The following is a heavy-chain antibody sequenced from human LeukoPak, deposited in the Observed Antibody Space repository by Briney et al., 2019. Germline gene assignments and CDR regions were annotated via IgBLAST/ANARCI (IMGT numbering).Heavy chain of an antibody. CDR2: VSGSGGST. V-gene: IGHV3-23*01. CDR3: ARKAISLGYFHL. Sequence: PGGSLRLSCAASGFTFSSYAMSWVRQAPGKGLEWVSAVSGSGGSTYYADSVKGRFTISRDNSKNTLYLQMNSLRAEDTAVYYCARKAISLGYFHLWGQGTLVTVSS. CDR1: GFTFSSYA. J-gene: IGHJ4*02. D-gene: IGHD2-21*01.